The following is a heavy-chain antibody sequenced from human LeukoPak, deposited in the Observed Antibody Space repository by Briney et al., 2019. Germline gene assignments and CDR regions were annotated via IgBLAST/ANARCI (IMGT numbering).Heavy chain of an antibody. J-gene: IGHJ4*02. CDR1: GGSFSGYY. CDR3: ARASLWFGDPPDY. CDR2: INYSGST. V-gene: IGHV4-34*01. D-gene: IGHD3-10*01. Sequence: PSETLSLTCAVYGGSFSGYYWSWIRQPPEKGLEWIGEINYSGSTNYNPSLKSRVTISVDTSKNQFSLKLSSVTAADTAVYYCARASLWFGDPPDYWGQGTLVTVSS.